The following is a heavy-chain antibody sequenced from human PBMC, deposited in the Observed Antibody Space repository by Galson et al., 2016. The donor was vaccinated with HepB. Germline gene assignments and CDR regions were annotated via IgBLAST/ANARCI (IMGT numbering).Heavy chain of an antibody. Sequence: SETLSLTCAVYGGSFSAYYWNWIRQPPGKGLEWIGEINHIGSINYTPSLNSRVTISLDTSKRQFSLSLSPVTAADTAVYYCVRFDGSGGYFVDHWGQGTLVTVSS. CDR2: INHIGSI. CDR3: VRFDGSGGYFVDH. J-gene: IGHJ4*02. CDR1: GGSFSAYY. V-gene: IGHV4-34*01. D-gene: IGHD3-10*01.